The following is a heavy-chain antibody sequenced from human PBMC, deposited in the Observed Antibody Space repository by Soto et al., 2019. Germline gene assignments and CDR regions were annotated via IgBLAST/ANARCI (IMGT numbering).Heavy chain of an antibody. J-gene: IGHJ4*02. D-gene: IGHD3-22*01. CDR3: TTSDYYDSSGHDY. CDR2: IKSKTDGGTT. V-gene: IGHV3-15*07. Sequence: GGSLRLSCAASGFTFSNAWMNWVRQAPGKGLEWVGRIKSKTDGGTTDYAAPVKGRFTISRDDSKNTLYLQMNSLKTVDSSVFYCTTSDYYDSSGHDYWGQGTLVTVSS. CDR1: GFTFSNAW.